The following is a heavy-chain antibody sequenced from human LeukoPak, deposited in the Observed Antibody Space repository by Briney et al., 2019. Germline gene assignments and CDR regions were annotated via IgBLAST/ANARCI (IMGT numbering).Heavy chain of an antibody. J-gene: IGHJ3*02. CDR2: IHYSGAT. CDR1: GGSYSGYY. CDR3: ARGVLSVYYFDI. Sequence: SETLSLTYAVSGGSYSGYYWAWIRQSPGKGPEWIGEIHYSGATSYNPSVKRRATIFGDTSNNRFSLRLTSVTAADTAVYYCARGVLSVYYFDIWGQGSVVTVSS. D-gene: IGHD3-10*01. V-gene: IGHV4-34*01.